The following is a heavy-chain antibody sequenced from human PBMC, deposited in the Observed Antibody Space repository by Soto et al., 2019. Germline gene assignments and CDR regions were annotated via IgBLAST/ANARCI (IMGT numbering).Heavy chain of an antibody. CDR3: AKESMPEHYGDTLFAY. CDR2: FSAGGRA. J-gene: IGHJ4*02. V-gene: IGHV3-23*01. D-gene: IGHD4-17*01. Sequence: EVQLLESGGGLVQPGGSLRLSCEASGFSFSNYALSWVRQSPGKGLEWVSTFSAGGRAYYADSVKGRFTIAKDTSKNTMHLQASSRRAEDTAVYYCAKESMPEHYGDTLFAYWGQGTRVTVSS. CDR1: GFSFSNYA.